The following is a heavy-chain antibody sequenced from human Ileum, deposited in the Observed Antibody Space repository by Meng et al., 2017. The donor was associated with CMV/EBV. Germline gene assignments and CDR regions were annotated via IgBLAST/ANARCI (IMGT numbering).Heavy chain of an antibody. J-gene: IGHJ6*02. Sequence: GGSLRLSCAASGFTFSSYSMNWVRQAPGKGLEWVSSISSSSSYIYYADSVKGRFTISRDNAKNSLYLQMNSLRAEDTAVYYCARGGSSATSNYYYGMDVWGQGTTVTVSS. D-gene: IGHD2-2*01. V-gene: IGHV3-21*01. CDR3: ARGGSSATSNYYYGMDV. CDR1: GFTFSSYS. CDR2: ISSSSSYI.